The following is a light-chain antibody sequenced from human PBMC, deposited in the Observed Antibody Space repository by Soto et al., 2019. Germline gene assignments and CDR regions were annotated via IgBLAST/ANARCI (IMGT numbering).Light chain of an antibody. CDR3: QQTYTTPEIT. J-gene: IGKJ5*01. CDR1: LPISNY. CDR2: AAS. Sequence: DIHMTQSPSSLSASVLDIVTITFLVSLPISNYLAWYQQKPGKIPNLLIYAASTLQAGVPSRFSGSGSGTDFTLTISSLQPEDFAIYYRQQTYTTPEITFGQGTRLEIK. V-gene: IGKV1-27*01.